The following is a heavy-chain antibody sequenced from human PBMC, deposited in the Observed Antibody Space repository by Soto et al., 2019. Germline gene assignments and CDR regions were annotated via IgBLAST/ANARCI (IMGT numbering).Heavy chain of an antibody. Sequence: ASVKVSCKASGYTFTSYSISWVRQAPGQGLEWMGWISAYNGNTNYAQKLQGRVTMTTDTSTSTAYMELRSLRSDDTAVYYCARAPYYYDSSGYYGAFDIWGQGTMVTVSS. CDR2: ISAYNGNT. CDR3: ARAPYYYDSSGYYGAFDI. V-gene: IGHV1-18*01. CDR1: GYTFTSYS. J-gene: IGHJ3*02. D-gene: IGHD3-22*01.